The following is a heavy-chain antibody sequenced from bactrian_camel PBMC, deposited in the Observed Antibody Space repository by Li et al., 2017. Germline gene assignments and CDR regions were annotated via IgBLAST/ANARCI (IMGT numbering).Heavy chain of an antibody. CDR1: VYTFSTAW. CDR2: IWSDGSNT. V-gene: IGHV3S6*01. CDR3: ATRKDFAFGY. J-gene: IGHJ6*01. Sequence: HVQLVESGGGLVQPGGSLRLSCAASVYTFSTAWMAWVRQAPGKGLEWVSSIWSDGSNTYYADPVKGRFTTSRDNAKNVVYLQMNSLKSEDTALYYCATRKDFAFGYWGQGTQVTVS. D-gene: IGHD5*01.